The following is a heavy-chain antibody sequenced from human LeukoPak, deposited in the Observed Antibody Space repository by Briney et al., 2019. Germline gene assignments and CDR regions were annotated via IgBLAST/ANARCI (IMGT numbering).Heavy chain of an antibody. CDR2: ISSSSSYI. V-gene: IGHV3-21*01. CDR3: SSMVRGVKTNLDY. D-gene: IGHD3-10*01. CDR1: GFTLSNYN. J-gene: IGHJ4*02. Sequence: GGSLRLSCAASGFTLSNYNMNWVRQAPGKGLEWVSSISSSSSYIYYTDSVKGRFTISRDNAKNSLYLQMNSLRAEDTAVYYCSSMVRGVKTNLDYWGQGTLVTVSS.